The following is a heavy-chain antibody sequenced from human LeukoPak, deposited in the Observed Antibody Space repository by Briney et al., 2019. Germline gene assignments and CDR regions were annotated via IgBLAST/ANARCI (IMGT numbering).Heavy chain of an antibody. D-gene: IGHD6-13*01. CDR3: ARAPGYRWYFDY. CDR2: ISGSGDNT. CDR1: GFTFSSHG. V-gene: IGHV3-23*01. Sequence: GGSLRLSCAASGFTFSSHGMSWVRQAPGKGLEWVSTISGSGDNTYYADSVKGRFTISRDNSKNTLYLQMNSLRAEDTAVYYCARAPGYRWYFDYWGQGTLVTVSS. J-gene: IGHJ4*02.